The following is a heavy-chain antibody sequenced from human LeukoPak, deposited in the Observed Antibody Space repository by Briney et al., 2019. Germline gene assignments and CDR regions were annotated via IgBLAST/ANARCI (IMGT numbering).Heavy chain of an antibody. D-gene: IGHD5-18*01. J-gene: IGHJ4*02. V-gene: IGHV4-34*01. CDR1: GGSFSGYY. CDR2: INHSGST. CDR3: AGPRGYSYGRFDY. Sequence: SETLSLTCAVYGGSFSGYYWSWIRQPPGKGLEWIGEINHSGSTNYNPSLKSRVTISVDTSQNQFSLKLSSVTAADTAVYYCAGPRGYSYGRFDYWGQGTLVTVSS.